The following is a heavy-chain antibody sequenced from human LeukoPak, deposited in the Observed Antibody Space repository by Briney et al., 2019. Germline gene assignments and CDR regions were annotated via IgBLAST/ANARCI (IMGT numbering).Heavy chain of an antibody. CDR3: ATVRYYDTPGDSDYFDY. J-gene: IGHJ4*02. Sequence: ASVKVSCKVSGYTLTALSMHWVRQAPGKGLEWMGGFDPDTVETIYAQKFQGRVTMTEDTSTDTAYMDLSSLRSEDTAVYYCATVRYYDTPGDSDYFDYWGQGTLVTVSS. V-gene: IGHV1-24*01. D-gene: IGHD3-22*01. CDR1: GYTLTALS. CDR2: FDPDTVET.